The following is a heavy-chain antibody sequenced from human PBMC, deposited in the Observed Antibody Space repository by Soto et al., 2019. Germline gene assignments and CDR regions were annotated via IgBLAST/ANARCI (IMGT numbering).Heavy chain of an antibody. CDR2: ISGYNCNT. V-gene: IGHV1-18*01. CDR1: GYTFSNYG. J-gene: IGHJ6*02. Sequence: QVQLVQSGAEVKKPGASVTVSCKTSGYTFSNYGINWVRQAPGQGLEWMGWISGYNCNTNYAQTFQCRVTMTTDTSTGTVYMELSSTKSADAAISYCSRFVIVCGWFDPNYYHGMDVWCQGTTVTVSS. D-gene: IGHD3-10*01. CDR3: SRFVIVCGWFDPNYYHGMDV.